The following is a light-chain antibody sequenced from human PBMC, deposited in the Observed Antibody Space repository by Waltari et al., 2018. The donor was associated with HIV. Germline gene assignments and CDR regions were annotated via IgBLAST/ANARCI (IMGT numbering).Light chain of an antibody. CDR2: ANN. CDR3: AAWDDTLYGL. Sequence: QSVLAQPPSASGTPGQRVTIPCSGSSSNIRDYPVHWYHQVPGTAPKLVIYANNQRPAGVPDRFSGSQSGTSASLAISGLRSEDEGTYYCAAWDDTLYGLFGGGTKLTVL. V-gene: IGLV1-44*01. CDR1: SSNIRDYP. J-gene: IGLJ2*01.